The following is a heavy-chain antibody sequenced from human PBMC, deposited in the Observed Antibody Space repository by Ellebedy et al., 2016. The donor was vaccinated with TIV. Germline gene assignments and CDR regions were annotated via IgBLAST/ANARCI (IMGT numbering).Heavy chain of an antibody. Sequence: GGSLRLSCAASGFTVSSSYMSWVRQAPGKGLEWVSVIYAGNTTYYADFVRGRFTISRDNSKNTLYLQMNSLRAEDTAVYYCSTETFNDVDLELWGIFDIWGQGTMVTVSS. V-gene: IGHV3-66*01. CDR2: IYAGNTT. CDR3: STETFNDVDLELWGIFDI. J-gene: IGHJ3*02. D-gene: IGHD3-16*01. CDR1: GFTVSSSY.